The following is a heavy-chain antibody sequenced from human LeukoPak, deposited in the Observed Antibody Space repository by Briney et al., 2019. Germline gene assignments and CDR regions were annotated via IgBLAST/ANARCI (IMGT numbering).Heavy chain of an antibody. V-gene: IGHV4-34*01. D-gene: IGHD3-3*01. CDR1: GGSFSGYY. CDR3: ARHARYDFWSGRYFDY. CDR2: INHSGST. J-gene: IGHJ4*02. Sequence: SETLSLTCAVYGGSFSGYYWSWIRQPPGKGLEWIGEINHSGSTNYNPSLKSRVTISVDTSKNQFSLKLSSVTAADTAVYYCARHARYDFWSGRYFDYWGQGTLVTVSS.